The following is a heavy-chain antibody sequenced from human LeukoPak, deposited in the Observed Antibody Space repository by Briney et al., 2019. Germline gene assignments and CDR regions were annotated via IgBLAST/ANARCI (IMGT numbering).Heavy chain of an antibody. CDR3: ARGGISIFGVVIYMDV. CDR1: GFTFSSYS. D-gene: IGHD3-3*01. CDR2: ISSSSYI. J-gene: IGHJ6*03. Sequence: GGSLRLSCAASGFTFSSYSMNWVRQAPGKGLEWVSSISSSSYIYYADSVKGRFTISRDNAKNSLSLRMNSLRVEDTALYYCARGGISIFGVVIYMDVWGKGTTVTVSS. V-gene: IGHV3-21*04.